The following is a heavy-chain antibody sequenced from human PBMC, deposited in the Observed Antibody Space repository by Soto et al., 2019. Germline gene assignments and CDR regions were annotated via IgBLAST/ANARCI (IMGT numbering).Heavy chain of an antibody. D-gene: IGHD2-2*01. Sequence: GASLKISCKGSGYSFTSYWIGWVRQMPGKGLEWMGIIYPGDSDTRYSPSFQGQVTISADKSISTAYLQWSSLKASDTAMYYCARTGRYCSSTSCFPDYYYGMDVWGQGTTVTVSS. CDR3: ARTGRYCSSTSCFPDYYYGMDV. CDR2: IYPGDSDT. J-gene: IGHJ6*02. CDR1: GYSFTSYW. V-gene: IGHV5-51*01.